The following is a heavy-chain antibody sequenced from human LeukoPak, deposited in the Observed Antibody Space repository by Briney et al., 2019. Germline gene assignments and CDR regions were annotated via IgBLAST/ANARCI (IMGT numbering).Heavy chain of an antibody. V-gene: IGHV4-31*03. Sequence: SETLSLTCTVSGGSISSGGYYWSWIRRHPGKGLEWIGYIYYSGSTYYNPSLESRVTISVDTSKNQFSLKLSSVTASDTAVYFCGGAATGTVGWFDPWGQGTLVTVSS. J-gene: IGHJ5*02. CDR3: GGAATGTVGWFDP. CDR2: IYYSGST. CDR1: GGSISSGGYY. D-gene: IGHD6-13*01.